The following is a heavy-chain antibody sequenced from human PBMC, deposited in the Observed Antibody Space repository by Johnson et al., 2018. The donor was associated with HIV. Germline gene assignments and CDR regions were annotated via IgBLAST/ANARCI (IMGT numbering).Heavy chain of an antibody. CDR2: ISYDGSNK. Sequence: QVQLVESGGGLVKPGGSLRLSCAASGFTFSSYAMHWVRQAPGKGLECVAVISYDGSNKNYADSVKGRFTISRDNPKNTLYLQMNSLRAEDTAVYYCARGGKDHAFDIWGQGTMVTVSS. CDR3: ARGGKDHAFDI. D-gene: IGHD3-16*01. V-gene: IGHV3-30*04. J-gene: IGHJ3*02. CDR1: GFTFSSYA.